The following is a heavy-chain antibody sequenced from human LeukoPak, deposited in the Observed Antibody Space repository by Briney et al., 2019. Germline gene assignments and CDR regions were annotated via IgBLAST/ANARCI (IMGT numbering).Heavy chain of an antibody. V-gene: IGHV1-2*02. CDR1: GYTFTGYY. Sequence: ASVKVSCKVSGYTFTGYYIHWVRQAPGQGLEWMGWINPTSGGTNYAQKFQGRVTISVDTSKNQFSLKLSSVTAADTAVYYCAGNIVVVPYYYMDVWGKGTTVTVSS. D-gene: IGHD2-2*01. J-gene: IGHJ6*03. CDR3: AGNIVVVPYYYMDV. CDR2: INPTSGGT.